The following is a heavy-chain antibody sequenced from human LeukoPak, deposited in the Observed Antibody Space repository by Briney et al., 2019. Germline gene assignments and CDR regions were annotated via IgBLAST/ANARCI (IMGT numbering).Heavy chain of an antibody. D-gene: IGHD3-10*01. CDR2: IYYSGST. J-gene: IGHJ3*02. Sequence: SETLSLTCSVSGGSINTYYWNWIRQPAGKGLEWIGYIYYSGSTNYNPSLKSRVTISVDTSKNQFSLKLSSVTAADTAVYYCAREAGYYYGSGSYPNTFDIWGQGTMVTVSS. CDR3: AREAGYYYGSGSYPNTFDI. V-gene: IGHV4-59*01. CDR1: GGSINTYY.